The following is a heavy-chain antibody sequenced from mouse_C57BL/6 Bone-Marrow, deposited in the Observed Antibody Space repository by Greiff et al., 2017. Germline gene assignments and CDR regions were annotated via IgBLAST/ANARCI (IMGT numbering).Heavy chain of an antibody. D-gene: IGHD3-2*02. V-gene: IGHV1-80*01. CDR1: GYAFSSYW. J-gene: IGHJ3*01. Sequence: QVQLKESGAELVKPGASVKISCKASGYAFSSYWMNWVKQRPGKGLEWIGQIYPGDGDTNYNGKFKGKATLTADKSSSTAYMQLSSLTSEDSAVYFCARYSSGYSFAYWGQGTLVTVSA. CDR2: IYPGDGDT. CDR3: ARYSSGYSFAY.